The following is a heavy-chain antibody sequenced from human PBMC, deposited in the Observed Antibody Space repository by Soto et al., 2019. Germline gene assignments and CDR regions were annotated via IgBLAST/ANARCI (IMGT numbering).Heavy chain of an antibody. CDR1: GYSFTSYY. D-gene: IGHD3-10*01. CDR2: INPSGGST. CDR3: ARDRGDY. V-gene: IGHV1-46*01. Sequence: QVQLVQSGTEVKKPGASVKVSCKASGYSFTSYYIHWVRQAPGQGLEWMGIINPSGGSTSYAQKFQGRVTMTRDTSTSTVYMELRNLRSEDTAVYYCARDRGDYWGQGTMGTFSS. J-gene: IGHJ4*02.